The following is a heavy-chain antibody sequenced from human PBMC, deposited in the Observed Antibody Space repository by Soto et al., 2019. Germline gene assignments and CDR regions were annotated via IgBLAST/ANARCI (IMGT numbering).Heavy chain of an antibody. J-gene: IGHJ6*02. CDR1: GGSISSNFW. D-gene: IGHD4-17*01. Sequence: QVQLQESGPGLVKPSGTLSLTCAVSGGSISSNFWWSWVRQPPGKGLEWIGEIYHSGSTNYNASLKSRVTISVDMSKHQLSLNLSSVTAADTAMYYCARGQTRGNGMDVWGQGTTVTVSS. CDR2: IYHSGST. V-gene: IGHV4-4*02. CDR3: ARGQTRGNGMDV.